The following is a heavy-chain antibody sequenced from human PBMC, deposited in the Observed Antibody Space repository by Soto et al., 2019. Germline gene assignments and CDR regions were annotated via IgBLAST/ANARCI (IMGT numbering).Heavy chain of an antibody. V-gene: IGHV3-73*01. D-gene: IGHD4-17*01. CDR2: IRSKANTYAT. CDR1: GFTFSDSA. CDR3: TRVNDYRGNAHFDY. J-gene: IGHJ4*02. Sequence: EVQLVDSGGGLVQPGGSLKLSCAASGFTFSDSAMHWVRQASGKGLEWVGRIRSKANTYATAYAVSVEGRFTISRDDSKTTAYLQMNSLKTEDTAVYYCTRVNDYRGNAHFDYWGQGTLVTVSS.